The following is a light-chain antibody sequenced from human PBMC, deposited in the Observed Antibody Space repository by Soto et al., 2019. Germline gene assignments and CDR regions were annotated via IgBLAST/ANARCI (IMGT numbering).Light chain of an antibody. J-gene: IGKJ1*01. Sequence: DIQMTQSPSSLSASVGDRVTITCRASESIRNNLNWYQQKPGKAPKLLIYAASTLQSGVPSRFSGGGSGTEFTLTIGSLQPEDFTTYYCQQTYSTPRGVFGQGTKVEFK. CDR3: QQTYSTPRGV. CDR2: AAS. CDR1: ESIRNN. V-gene: IGKV1-39*01.